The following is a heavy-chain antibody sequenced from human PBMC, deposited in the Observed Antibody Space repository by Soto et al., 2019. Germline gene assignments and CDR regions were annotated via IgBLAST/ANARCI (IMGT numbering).Heavy chain of an antibody. J-gene: IGHJ3*02. CDR3: ARAGGSYRHDAFDI. CDR1: GGTFSSYA. V-gene: IGHV1-69*06. Sequence: ASVKVSCKASGGTFSSYAISWVRQAPGQGLEWMGGIIPIFGTANYAQKFQGRVTITAYKSTSTAYMELSSLRSEDTAVYYCARAGGSYRHDAFDIWGQGTMVTVSS. D-gene: IGHD1-26*01. CDR2: IIPIFGTA.